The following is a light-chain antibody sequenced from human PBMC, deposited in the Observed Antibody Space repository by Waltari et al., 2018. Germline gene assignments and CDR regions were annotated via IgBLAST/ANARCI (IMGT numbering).Light chain of an antibody. CDR2: RAS. V-gene: IGKV1-5*03. Sequence: IQMTQSPSTLSASAGDRVGITCRARQSVNTWLAWYQQRPGKAPNLLIYRASSLQSGVPSRFSGRGSGTEFTLTINSLQPDDFASYYCQQYNSFPWTFGQGTKVEIK. CDR1: QSVNTW. J-gene: IGKJ1*01. CDR3: QQYNSFPWT.